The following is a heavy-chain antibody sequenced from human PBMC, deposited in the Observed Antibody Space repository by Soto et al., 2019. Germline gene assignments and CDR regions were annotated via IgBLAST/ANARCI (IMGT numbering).Heavy chain of an antibody. J-gene: IGHJ6*02. V-gene: IGHV3-11*01. Sequence: GGSLRLSCVASGFTFSDYYMSWIRQAPGKGLEWVSYISNSGHAIYYADSVKGRFTVSRDNSNNSMSLQMDSLRADDTAIFYCAGDARYASSSYGVDVWGQGTTVSLSS. CDR2: ISNSGHAI. CDR3: AGDARYASSSYGVDV. CDR1: GFTFSDYY. D-gene: IGHD6-13*01.